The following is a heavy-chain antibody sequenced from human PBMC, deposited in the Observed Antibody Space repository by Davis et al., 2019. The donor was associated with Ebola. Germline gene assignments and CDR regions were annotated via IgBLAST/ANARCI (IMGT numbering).Heavy chain of an antibody. D-gene: IGHD1-20*01. CDR1: GGSFSDNY. CDR3: GSGRDYTWNY. CDR2: VSHRGST. Sequence: SETLSLTFAVYGGSFSDNYYTWFRQPPGRGLEWIGEVSHRGSTIYTPSFKSRVIISVDTSKNQFSLKLTSVTAADTAVYYCGSGRDYTWNYWGQGTLVSVSP. J-gene: IGHJ4*02. V-gene: IGHV4-34*01.